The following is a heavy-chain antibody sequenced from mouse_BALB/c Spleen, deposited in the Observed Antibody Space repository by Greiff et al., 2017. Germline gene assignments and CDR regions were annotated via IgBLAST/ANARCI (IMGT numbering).Heavy chain of an antibody. J-gene: IGHJ1*01. CDR3: ARDGDGYYVWYFDV. D-gene: IGHD2-3*01. V-gene: IGHV5-4*02. Sequence: DVMLVESGGGLVKPGGSLKLSCAASGFTFSDYYMYWVRQTPEKRLEWVATISDGGSYTYYPDSVKGRFTISRDNAKNNLYLQMSSLKSEDTAMYYCARDGDGYYVWYFDVWGAGTTVTVSS. CDR2: ISDGGSYT. CDR1: GFTFSDYY.